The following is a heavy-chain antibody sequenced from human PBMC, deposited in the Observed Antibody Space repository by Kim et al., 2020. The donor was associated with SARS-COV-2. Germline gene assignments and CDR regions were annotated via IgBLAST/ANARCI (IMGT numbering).Heavy chain of an antibody. V-gene: IGHV1-18*01. CDR1: GYTFTSYG. Sequence: ASVKVSCKASGYTFTSYGISWVRQAPGQGLEWMGWISAYNGNTNYAQKLQGRVTMTTDTSTSTAYMELRSLRSDDTAVYYCASGYSVLIGPYGMDVWGQGTTVTVSS. D-gene: IGHD5-12*01. CDR3: ASGYSVLIGPYGMDV. J-gene: IGHJ6*02. CDR2: ISAYNGNT.